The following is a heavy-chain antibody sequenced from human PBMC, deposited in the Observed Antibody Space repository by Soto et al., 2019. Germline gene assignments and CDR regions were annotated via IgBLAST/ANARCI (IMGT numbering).Heavy chain of an antibody. CDR2: ITRSGRTI. J-gene: IGHJ4*02. CDR1: AFTFSDYS. Sequence: QVQLVESGGGLVKPGGSLRLSCAASAFTFSDYSMTWIRLAPGKGLEWVSYITRSGRTIYYADSVKGRLTISRDNAKKSLYRKRTSLRAEDTAVYYCAREGGRAWALDYWGQEPLVTVS. CDR3: AREGGRAWALDY. D-gene: IGHD3-16*01. V-gene: IGHV3-11*01.